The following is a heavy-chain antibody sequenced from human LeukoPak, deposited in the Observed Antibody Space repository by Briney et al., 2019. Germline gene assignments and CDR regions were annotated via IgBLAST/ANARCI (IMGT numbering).Heavy chain of an antibody. D-gene: IGHD6-13*01. CDR3: ARVPSIAVAGD. J-gene: IGHJ4*01. V-gene: IGHV1-18*01. CDR1: GYTFTSYG. CDR2: ISAYNGNT. Sequence: ASVKVSCKASGYTFTSYGISRVRQAPGQGLEWMGWISAYNGNTNYAQKLQGRVTRTTDTSTSTAYMELRSLRSDDTAVYYCARVPSIAVAGDWGQGTLVPVSS.